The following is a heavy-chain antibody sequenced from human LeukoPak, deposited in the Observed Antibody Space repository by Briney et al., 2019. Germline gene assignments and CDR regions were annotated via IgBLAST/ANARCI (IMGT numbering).Heavy chain of an antibody. J-gene: IGHJ4*02. CDR2: IYSGGST. D-gene: IGHD3-22*01. Sequence: GGSLRLSCAASGFTVSSNYMSWVRQAPGKGLEWVSVIYSGGSTYYADSVKGRFTISRDNSKNTVYLQMNSLRAEDTAVYYCARALGDSSGYYDYWGQGTLVTVSS. CDR3: ARALGDSSGYYDY. CDR1: GFTVSSNY. V-gene: IGHV3-66*01.